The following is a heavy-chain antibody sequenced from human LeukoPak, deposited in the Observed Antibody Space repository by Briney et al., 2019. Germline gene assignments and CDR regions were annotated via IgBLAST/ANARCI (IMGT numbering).Heavy chain of an antibody. J-gene: IGHJ4*02. Sequence: ASVKVSCKASGYTFTDYYMHWVRQAPGQGFEWMGWINPNDGDTNYAQKFQGRVTMTRDTSISTAHMEVSRLRSDDTAVYYCASEYGSFDYWGQGTLVTVSS. D-gene: IGHD1-26*01. CDR1: GYTFTDYY. V-gene: IGHV1-2*02. CDR2: INPNDGDT. CDR3: ASEYGSFDY.